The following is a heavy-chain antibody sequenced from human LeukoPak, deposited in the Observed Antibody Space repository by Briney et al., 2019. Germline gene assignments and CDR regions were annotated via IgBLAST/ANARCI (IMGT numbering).Heavy chain of an antibody. Sequence: ETLSLTCSVSGGSVSSYYWSWIRQPPGKGLEWIGYIFNTGITSYNPSLNSRVIISVDTSKNQFSLKIYSVTAADTAVYYCARNFPGRTEDVWGKGTTVTVSS. CDR1: GGSVSSYY. V-gene: IGHV4-59*02. CDR3: ARNFPGRTEDV. CDR2: IFNTGIT. J-gene: IGHJ6*04.